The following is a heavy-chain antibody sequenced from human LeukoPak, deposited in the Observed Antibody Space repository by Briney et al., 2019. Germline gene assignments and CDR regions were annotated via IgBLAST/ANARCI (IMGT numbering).Heavy chain of an antibody. CDR2: IIPIFGTA. J-gene: IGHJ4*02. Sequence: ASVKVSCKASGGIFRSHGISWVRQAPGQGLEWTGGIIPIFGTANYAQKFQGRVTITADESTGTAYMELSSLRSEDTAVYYCARQWFEGIFDYWGQGTLVTVSS. CDR1: GGIFRSHG. V-gene: IGHV1-69*13. D-gene: IGHD3-10*01. CDR3: ARQWFEGIFDY.